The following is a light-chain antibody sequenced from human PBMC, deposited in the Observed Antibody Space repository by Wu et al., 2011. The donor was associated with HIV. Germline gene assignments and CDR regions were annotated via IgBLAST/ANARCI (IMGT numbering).Light chain of an antibody. V-gene: IGKV3-20*01. J-gene: IGKJ5*01. CDR3: QQGATSPIT. CDR1: QSVSSSY. Sequence: EIVLTQSPGTLSLSPGERATLSCRASQSVSSSYLAWYQQKPGQAPRLLIYGTFNRAAGISDRFRGSGSGTVFTLTINRLEPEDFVTYYCQQGATSPITFGQGTRLDIK. CDR2: GTF.